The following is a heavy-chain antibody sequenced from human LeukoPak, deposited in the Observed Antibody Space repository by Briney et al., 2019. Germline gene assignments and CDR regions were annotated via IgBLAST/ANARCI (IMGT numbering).Heavy chain of an antibody. V-gene: IGHV1-2*02. Sequence: ASVKVSCKASGYTFTGCYMHWVRQAPGQGLEWMGWINPNSGGTNYAQKFQGRVTMTRDTSISTAYMELSRLRSDDTAVYYCARGTKTYYYDSSGYLEDYWGQGTLVTVSS. J-gene: IGHJ4*02. CDR1: GYTFTGCY. CDR2: INPNSGGT. D-gene: IGHD3-22*01. CDR3: ARGTKTYYYDSSGYLEDY.